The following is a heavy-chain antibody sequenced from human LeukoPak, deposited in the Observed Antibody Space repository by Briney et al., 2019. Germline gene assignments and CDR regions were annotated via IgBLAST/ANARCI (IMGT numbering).Heavy chain of an antibody. CDR3: AKDLYGDYENIVDY. J-gene: IGHJ4*02. CDR1: GFTFSSYA. CDR2: ISGSGGST. D-gene: IGHD4-17*01. Sequence: PGGSLRLSCAASGFTFSSYAMSWVRQAPGRGLEWVSAISGSGGSTYYADSVKGRFTISRDNSKNTLYLQMNSLRAEDTAVYYCAKDLYGDYENIVDYWGQGTLVTVSS. V-gene: IGHV3-23*01.